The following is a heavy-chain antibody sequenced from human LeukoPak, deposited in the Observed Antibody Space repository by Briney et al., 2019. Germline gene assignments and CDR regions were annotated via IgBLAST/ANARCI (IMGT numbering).Heavy chain of an antibody. CDR3: ARDANAAGNYMVV. D-gene: IGHD1-1*01. CDR2: ISGSGTNT. J-gene: IGHJ6*03. V-gene: IGHV3-23*01. CDR1: GFTFSHYA. Sequence: GGSLRLSCEVSGFTFSHYAMYWVRQAPGKGLKWVSTISGSGTNTYYADSLKGRFAISRDDSKNTVFLQMNSLRADDTALYYCARDANAAGNYMVVWGKGTMVTVSS.